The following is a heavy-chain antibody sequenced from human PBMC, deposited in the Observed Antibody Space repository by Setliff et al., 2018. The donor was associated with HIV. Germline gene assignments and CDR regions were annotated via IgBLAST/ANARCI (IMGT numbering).Heavy chain of an antibody. CDR1: GYSISSGYY. CDR3: AREDASGSARRFDP. D-gene: IGHD3-10*01. J-gene: IGHJ5*02. Sequence: SETLSLTCTVSGYSISSGYYWSWIRQPAGKGLEWIGRIYTSENTNYNPSLKSRVTMSVDTSKNQFSLRLSSVTAADTAVYYCAREDASGSARRFDPWGQGTLVTVSS. CDR2: IYTSENT. V-gene: IGHV4-4*07.